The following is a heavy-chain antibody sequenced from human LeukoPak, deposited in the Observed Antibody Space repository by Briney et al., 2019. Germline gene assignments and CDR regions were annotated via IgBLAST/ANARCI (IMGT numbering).Heavy chain of an antibody. CDR2: TYYRSKWYN. CDR1: GDSVSTNTVA. CDR3: ARGDRDGYNRVAYYFDY. D-gene: IGHD5-24*01. Sequence: PSQTLSLTCAISGDSVSTNTVAWNWIRRSPSRGLEWLGRTYYRSKWYNDYAVSVKSRITINPDTSKNQFSLQLNSVTPEDTAVYYCARGDRDGYNRVAYYFDYWGQGTLVTVSS. V-gene: IGHV6-1*01. J-gene: IGHJ4*02.